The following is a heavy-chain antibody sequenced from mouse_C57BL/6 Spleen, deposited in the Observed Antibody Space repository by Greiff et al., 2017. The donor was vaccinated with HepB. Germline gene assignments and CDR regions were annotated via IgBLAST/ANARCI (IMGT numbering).Heavy chain of an antibody. CDR2: IDPSDSYT. V-gene: IGHV1-69*01. J-gene: IGHJ1*03. D-gene: IGHD1-1*01. CDR1: GYTFPSYW. CDR3: ARPYYGSSYGYFDV. Sequence: QVQLQQPGAELVMPGASVKLSCKASGYTFPSYWMHWVKQRPGQGLEWIGEIDPSDSYTNYNQKFKGKSTLTVDKSSSTAYMQLSSLTSEDSAVYYCARPYYGSSYGYFDVWGTGTTVTVSS.